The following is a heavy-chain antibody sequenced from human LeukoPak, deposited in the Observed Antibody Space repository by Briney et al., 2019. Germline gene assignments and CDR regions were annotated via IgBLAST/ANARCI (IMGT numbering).Heavy chain of an antibody. Sequence: ASVKVSCKASGGTFSSYAISWVRQAPGQGLEWMGGIIPTFGTANYAQKFQGRVTITADKSTSTAYMELSSLRSEDTAVYYCARDIMITFGGVIAYDAFDIWGQGTMVTVSS. J-gene: IGHJ3*02. CDR2: IIPTFGTA. CDR1: GGTFSSYA. CDR3: ARDIMITFGGVIAYDAFDI. V-gene: IGHV1-69*06. D-gene: IGHD3-16*02.